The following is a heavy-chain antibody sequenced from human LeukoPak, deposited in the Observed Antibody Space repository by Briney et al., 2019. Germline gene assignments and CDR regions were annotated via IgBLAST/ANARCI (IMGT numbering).Heavy chain of an antibody. V-gene: IGHV3-7*01. Sequence: GGSLRLSCAASGFTFSSYWMSWVRQAPGKGLEWVANIKQDGSEKYYVDSVKGRFTISRDNAKNSLYLQMNSLRAEDTAVYYCARARNIAAAATGYYFDYWGQGTLVTVSS. D-gene: IGHD6-13*01. CDR2: IKQDGSEK. CDR3: ARARNIAAAATGYYFDY. J-gene: IGHJ4*02. CDR1: GFTFSSYW.